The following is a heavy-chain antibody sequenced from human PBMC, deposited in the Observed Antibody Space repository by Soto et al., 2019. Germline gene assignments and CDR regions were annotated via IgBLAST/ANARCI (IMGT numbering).Heavy chain of an antibody. Sequence: LSLTCTVSGGSISSYYWSWIRQPPGKGLEWIGYIYYSGSTNYNPSLKSRVTISVDTSKNQFSLKLSSVTAADTAVYYCARDVDYGFDYWGQGTLVTVSS. CDR2: IYYSGST. J-gene: IGHJ4*02. V-gene: IGHV4-59*01. D-gene: IGHD4-17*01. CDR3: ARDVDYGFDY. CDR1: GGSISSYY.